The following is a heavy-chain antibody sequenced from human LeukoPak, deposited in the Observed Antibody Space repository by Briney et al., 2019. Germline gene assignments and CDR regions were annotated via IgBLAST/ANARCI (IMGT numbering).Heavy chain of an antibody. V-gene: IGHV1-8*03. J-gene: IGHJ4*02. Sequence: ASVKVSCKASGYTFTSYDINWVRQATGQGLEWMGWMNPNSGNTGYAQKFQGRVTITRNTSISTAYMELSSLRSEDTAVYYCARGYYCSGGSCYSGCFDNWGQGTLVTVSS. CDR3: ARGYYCSGGSCYSGCFDN. D-gene: IGHD2-15*01. CDR2: MNPNSGNT. CDR1: GYTFTSYD.